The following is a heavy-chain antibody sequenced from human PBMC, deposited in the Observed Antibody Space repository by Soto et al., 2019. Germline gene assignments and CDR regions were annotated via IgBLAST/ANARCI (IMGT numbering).Heavy chain of an antibody. J-gene: IGHJ5*02. D-gene: IGHD1-1*01. Sequence: GGAPRLSRAAPGFTLRSYNMNWVRPAPGKGLEWVSYISSSSSTIYYADSVKGRFTISRDNAKNSLYLQMNSLRDEDTAVYYCAREWNPLNWFDPWGQGTLVTVSS. V-gene: IGHV3-48*02. CDR1: GFTLRSYN. CDR3: AREWNPLNWFDP. CDR2: ISSSSSTI.